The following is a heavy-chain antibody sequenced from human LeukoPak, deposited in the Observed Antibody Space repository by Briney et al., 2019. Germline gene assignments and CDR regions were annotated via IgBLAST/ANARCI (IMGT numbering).Heavy chain of an antibody. V-gene: IGHV3-30*18. CDR1: GFTFSSYG. J-gene: IGHJ4*02. Sequence: GGSLRLSCAASGFTFSSYGMHWVRQAPGKGLEWVAVISYDGSNKYYADSVRGRFTISRDNSKNTLYLQMNSLRAEDTAVYYCAKGQAVVPAAGNFLFDYWGQGTLVTVSS. D-gene: IGHD2-2*01. CDR3: AKGQAVVPAAGNFLFDY. CDR2: ISYDGSNK.